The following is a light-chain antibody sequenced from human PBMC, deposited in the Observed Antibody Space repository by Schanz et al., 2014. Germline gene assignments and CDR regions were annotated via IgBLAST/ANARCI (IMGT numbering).Light chain of an antibody. V-gene: IGLV2-8*01. CDR1: SSDVGAYNY. CDR3: QCYDSSLSGWRV. CDR2: AVS. J-gene: IGLJ3*02. Sequence: QSALTQPPSASGSPGQSVTISCTGTSSDVGAYNYVSWYQQHPGKAPKLMIYAVSKRPSGVPDRFSGSRSGTSASLAITGLRAEDEGDYYCQCYDSSLSGWRVFGGGTKLTVL.